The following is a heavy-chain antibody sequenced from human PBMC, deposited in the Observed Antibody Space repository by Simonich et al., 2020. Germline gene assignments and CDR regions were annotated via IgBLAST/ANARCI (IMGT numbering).Heavy chain of an antibody. CDR2: IYYSGST. Sequence: QLQLQESGPGLVKPSETLSLTCTVSGGSISSSSYYWGWIRQPPGKGLEWIGSIYYSGSTYYNPSLKCRVTISVDTSKNQFSLKLSSVTAADTAVYYCARHAGFAFDIWVQGTMVTVSS. V-gene: IGHV4-39*01. CDR3: ARHAGFAFDI. J-gene: IGHJ3*02. D-gene: IGHD6-13*01. CDR1: GGSISSSSYY.